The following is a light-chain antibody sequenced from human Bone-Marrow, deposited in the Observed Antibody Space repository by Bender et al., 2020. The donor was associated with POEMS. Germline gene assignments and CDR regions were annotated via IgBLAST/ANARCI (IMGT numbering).Light chain of an antibody. CDR1: DTDVGDYDY. CDR2: EVT. CDR3: GSYGSSSTFYV. Sequence: QSALTQPASVSGSPGQSITISCAGTDTDVGDYDYVSWYQQHPGKAPKLIIFEVTHRPPGISPRFSGSKSGNTASLTISGLQPEDEADYYCGSYGSSSTFYVVGAGTKVTVL. J-gene: IGLJ1*01. V-gene: IGLV2-14*01.